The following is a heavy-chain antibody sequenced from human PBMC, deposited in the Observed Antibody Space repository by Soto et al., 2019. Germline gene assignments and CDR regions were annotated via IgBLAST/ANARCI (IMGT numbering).Heavy chain of an antibody. J-gene: IGHJ6*02. CDR2: ISGSGGST. CDR3: AKSVWYYYGSGSYYRGGDYYYYGMDV. Sequence: EVQLLESGGGLVQPGGSLRLSCAASGFTFSSYAMSWVRQAPGKGLEWVSAISGSGGSTYYADSVKGRFTISRDNSKNTLYLQMNSLRAEDTAVYYCAKSVWYYYGSGSYYRGGDYYYYGMDVWGQGTTVTVSS. D-gene: IGHD3-10*01. CDR1: GFTFSSYA. V-gene: IGHV3-23*01.